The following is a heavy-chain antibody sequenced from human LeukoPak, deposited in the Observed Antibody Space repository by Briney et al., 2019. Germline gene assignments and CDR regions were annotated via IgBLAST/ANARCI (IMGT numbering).Heavy chain of an antibody. Sequence: PGGSLRLSCAACGFTFNTYDIHWVRHATGKGLECVSDIRNADDTYYSGAVKGRFTISREDAKTSLYLQMNSLRVGDTAVYYCTRKRGGAFDIWGQGTMVTVSS. CDR1: GFTFNTYD. CDR2: IRNADDT. V-gene: IGHV3-13*04. J-gene: IGHJ3*02. CDR3: TRKRGGAFDI. D-gene: IGHD1-26*01.